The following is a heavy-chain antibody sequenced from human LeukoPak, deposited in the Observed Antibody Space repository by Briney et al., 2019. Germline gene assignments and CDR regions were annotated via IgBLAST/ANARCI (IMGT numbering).Heavy chain of an antibody. Sequence: SVRVSCKASGGTFSSYAISWVRQAPGQGLEWMGRIIPILGMANYAQKFQGRVTITADKSTSTAYMELSSLRSEDTAVYYCARDPLKPGIAVAGPFDYWGQGTLVTVSS. CDR2: IIPILGMA. D-gene: IGHD6-19*01. V-gene: IGHV1-69*04. CDR1: GGTFSSYA. J-gene: IGHJ4*02. CDR3: ARDPLKPGIAVAGPFDY.